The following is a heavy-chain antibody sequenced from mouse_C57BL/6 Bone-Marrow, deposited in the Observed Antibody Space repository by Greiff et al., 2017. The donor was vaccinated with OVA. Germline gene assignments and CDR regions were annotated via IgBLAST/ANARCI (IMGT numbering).Heavy chain of an antibody. V-gene: IGHV6-3*01. CDR1: GFTFSNYW. D-gene: IGHD1-1*01. CDR2: IRLKSDNYAT. Sequence: EVKLQESGGGLVQPGGSMKLSCVASGFTFSNYWMNWVRQSPEKGLEWVAQIRLKSDNYATHYAESVKGRFTISRDDSKSSVYLQMNNLRAEDTGIYYCTGYGSSPLYFDYWGQGTTLTVSS. J-gene: IGHJ2*01. CDR3: TGYGSSPLYFDY.